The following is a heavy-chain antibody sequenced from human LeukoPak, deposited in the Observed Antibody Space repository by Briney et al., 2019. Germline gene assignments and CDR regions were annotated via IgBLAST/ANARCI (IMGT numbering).Heavy chain of an antibody. J-gene: IGHJ4*02. CDR2: ISAKGDTQ. CDR3: AKDAQRGFDYSNSLQY. Sequence: PGGSLRLSCEGSGSSFNSYVLHWVRQAPGKGLEWVSGISAKGDTQYYADSVKGRFTISRDNSKNTVYLDMKSLRVEETAIYYCAKDAQRGFDYSNSLQYWGRGTLVTVS. CDR1: GSSFNSYV. V-gene: IGHV3-23*01. D-gene: IGHD4-11*01.